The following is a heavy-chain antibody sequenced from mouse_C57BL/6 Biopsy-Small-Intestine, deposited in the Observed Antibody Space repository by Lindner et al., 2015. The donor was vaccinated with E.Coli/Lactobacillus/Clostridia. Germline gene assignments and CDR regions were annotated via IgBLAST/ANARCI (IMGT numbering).Heavy chain of an antibody. CDR2: IDPETGGT. CDR3: ARGETAQATSYAMDY. D-gene: IGHD3-2*02. CDR1: GYTFTDYE. V-gene: IGHV1-15*01. Sequence: VQLQESGTDLVRPGASVTLSCKASGYTFTDYEMHWVKQTPVHGLEWIGAIDPETGGTAYNQKFKDKAILTADKSSSTAYMELRSLTSDDSAVYYCARGETAQATSYAMDYWGQGTSVTVSS. J-gene: IGHJ4*01.